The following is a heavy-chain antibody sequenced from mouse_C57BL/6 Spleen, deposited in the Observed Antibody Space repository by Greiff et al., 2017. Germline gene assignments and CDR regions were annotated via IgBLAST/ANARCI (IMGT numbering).Heavy chain of an antibody. J-gene: IGHJ4*01. Sequence: QVQLQESGAELVRPGTSVKVSCKASGYAFTNYLIEWVKQRPGQGLEWIGVINPGSGGTNYNEKFKGKATLTADKSSSTAYMQLSSLSSGESAGEFGARGGIYDGLMDYWGQGTSVTVSS. CDR3: ARGGIYDGLMDY. V-gene: IGHV1-54*01. CDR1: GYAFTNYL. D-gene: IGHD2-3*01. CDR2: INPGSGGT.